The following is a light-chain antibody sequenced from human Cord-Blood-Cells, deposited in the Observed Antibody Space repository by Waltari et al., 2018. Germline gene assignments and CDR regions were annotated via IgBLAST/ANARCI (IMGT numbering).Light chain of an antibody. Sequence: QSVLTQPPSASGTPGQRVTISCSGSSSHIGSNYVYWYQQLPGTAPKLLIYRNNQRPSGVPDRFSGSKSGTSASLAISGLRSEDEADYYCAAWDDSLSGPVFGTGTKVTVL. CDR1: SSHIGSNY. V-gene: IGLV1-47*01. CDR3: AAWDDSLSGPV. CDR2: RNN. J-gene: IGLJ1*01.